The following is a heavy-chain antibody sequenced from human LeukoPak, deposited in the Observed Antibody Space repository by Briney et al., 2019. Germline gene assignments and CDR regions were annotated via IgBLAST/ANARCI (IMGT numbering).Heavy chain of an antibody. CDR1: GFTFNSYA. CDR3: AKARSGSYTVDAFDI. CDR2: ISGTGGTT. Sequence: GGSLRLSCAASGFTFNSYAMSWVRQAPGKGLEWVSTISGTGGTTYFAAPVKGRFPISRDNSKNTLYLQMNSLRVEDTAIYYCAKARSGSYTVDAFDIWGQGTMVTVSS. D-gene: IGHD1-26*01. J-gene: IGHJ3*02. V-gene: IGHV3-23*01.